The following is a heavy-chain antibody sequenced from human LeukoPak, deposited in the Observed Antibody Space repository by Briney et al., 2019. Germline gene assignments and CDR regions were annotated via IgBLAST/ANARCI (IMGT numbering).Heavy chain of an antibody. J-gene: IGHJ6*02. D-gene: IGHD3-16*02. CDR2: IYYSGST. Sequence: SETLSLTCTVSGGSLSSYYWSWIRQPPGKGLEWIGYIYYSGSTNYSPSLKSRVTISVDTSKHQFSLKLSSVTAADTAVYYCARATYRRHSYYYYGMDVWGQGTTVTVSS. V-gene: IGHV4-59*01. CDR1: GGSLSSYY. CDR3: ARATYRRHSYYYYGMDV.